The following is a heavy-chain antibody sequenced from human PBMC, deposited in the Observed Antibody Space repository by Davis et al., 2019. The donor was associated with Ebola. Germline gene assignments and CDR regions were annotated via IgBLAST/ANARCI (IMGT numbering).Heavy chain of an antibody. J-gene: IGHJ6*04. CDR2: IYYSGST. CDR1: GGSISSGGYY. Sequence: PSETLSLTCAVSGGSISSGGYYWSWIRQPPGKGLEWIGYIYYSGSTYYNPSLKSRVTISVDTSKNQFSLKLDSVTAAEAAVYYCARAAPLITGGFGLDVWGKGTTVTVSS. D-gene: IGHD7-27*01. V-gene: IGHV4-31*11. CDR3: ARAAPLITGGFGLDV.